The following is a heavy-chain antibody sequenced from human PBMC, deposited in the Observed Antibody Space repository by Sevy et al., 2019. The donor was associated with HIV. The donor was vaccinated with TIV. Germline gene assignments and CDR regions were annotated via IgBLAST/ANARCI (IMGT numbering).Heavy chain of an antibody. CDR2: IYYSGST. J-gene: IGHJ4*02. CDR1: GGSISSGDYY. D-gene: IGHD3-22*01. V-gene: IGHV4-30-4*01. Sequence: SETLSLTCTVSGGSISSGDYYWSWIRQPPGKGLEWIGYIYYSGSTYYNPSLKSRVTISVDTSKNQFSLKLSSVTAADMAVYYCARDRSGYYFDYWGPGTLVTVSS. CDR3: ARDRSGYYFDY.